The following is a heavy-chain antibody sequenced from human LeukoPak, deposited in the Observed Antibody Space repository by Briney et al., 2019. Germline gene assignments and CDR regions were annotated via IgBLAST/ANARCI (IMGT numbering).Heavy chain of an antibody. Sequence: SETPSLTCIVSGAPISSGDYYWSWIRQPPGKGLEWIGYIYYSGSTYYNPSLKSRVTISVDTSKNQFSLKLSSVTAADTAVFYCARELRADFGSGYKSLFDYWGQGTLVTVSS. J-gene: IGHJ4*02. CDR2: IYYSGST. CDR1: GAPISSGDYY. V-gene: IGHV4-30-4*08. CDR3: ARELRADFGSGYKSLFDY. D-gene: IGHD3-22*01.